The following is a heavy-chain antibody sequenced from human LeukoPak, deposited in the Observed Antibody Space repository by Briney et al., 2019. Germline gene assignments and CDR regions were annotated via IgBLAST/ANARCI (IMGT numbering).Heavy chain of an antibody. D-gene: IGHD3-10*01. CDR2: ISYGGTNI. J-gene: IGHJ6*02. CDR3: ARDHIALVRGVIYYYYGVDV. V-gene: IGHV3-30-3*01. CDR1: GFTFSTYS. Sequence: GRSLRLSCAASGFTFSTYSMHWVRQAPGKGLEWVAVISYGGTNIYYADSVKGRFTISRDNSENTLYLQMNSLRAEDTAVYYCARDHIALVRGVIYYYYGVDVWGQGTTATVSS.